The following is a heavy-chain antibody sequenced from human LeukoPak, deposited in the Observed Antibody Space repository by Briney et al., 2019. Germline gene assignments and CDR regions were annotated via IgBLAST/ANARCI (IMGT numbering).Heavy chain of an antibody. D-gene: IGHD6-19*01. CDR2: IIPIFGTA. Sequence: SVKVSCKASGGTFSSYAISWVRQAPGQGLEWMGGIIPIFGTANYAQKFQGRVTITTDKSTSTAYMELSSLRSEDTAVYYCARGVAVAGSDAFDIWGQGTMVTVSS. CDR1: GGTFSSYA. J-gene: IGHJ3*02. V-gene: IGHV1-69*05. CDR3: ARGVAVAGSDAFDI.